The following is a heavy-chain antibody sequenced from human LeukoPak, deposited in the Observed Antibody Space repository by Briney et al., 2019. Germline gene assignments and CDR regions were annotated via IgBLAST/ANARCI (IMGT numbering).Heavy chain of an antibody. CDR3: ARGTRTYYYDSSGYYPFDY. D-gene: IGHD3-22*01. J-gene: IGHJ4*02. Sequence: SVKVSCKASGGTFSSYAISWVRQAPGQGLEWMGGIIPIFGTANYAQKFQGRVTITADESTSTAYMELSSLRSEDTAVYYCARGTRTYYYDSSGYYPFDYWGQGTLVTVSS. CDR2: IIPIFGTA. CDR1: GGTFSSYA. V-gene: IGHV1-69*13.